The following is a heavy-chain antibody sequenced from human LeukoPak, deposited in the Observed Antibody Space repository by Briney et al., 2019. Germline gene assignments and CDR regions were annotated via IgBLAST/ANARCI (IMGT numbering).Heavy chain of an antibody. Sequence: SETLSLTCGVSGGSISGTNWWSWVRQPPGQGLEWIGEVSLSGLTNYNPSLSSRVIMALDTSKNHLSLHLTSVTAADTAVYYCSRENGAFSPFGYWGQGYLVTVLS. V-gene: IGHV4-4*02. J-gene: IGHJ4*02. CDR1: GGSISGTNW. CDR2: VSLSGLT. CDR3: SRENGAFSPFGY. D-gene: IGHD2-8*01.